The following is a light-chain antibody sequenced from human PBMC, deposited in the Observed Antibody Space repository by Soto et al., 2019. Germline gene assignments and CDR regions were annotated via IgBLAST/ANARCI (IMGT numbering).Light chain of an antibody. J-gene: IGKJ2*01. V-gene: IGKV3-11*01. CDR2: DAS. CDR3: QQPYT. Sequence: EIVLTQSPATLSLSPGERATLSCRASQSVSSYLAWYQQKPGQAPRLLIYDASNRATGIPARFSGSGSGTDFTLTISSLEPEDFAVYYCQQPYTFGQGTTLEIK. CDR1: QSVSSY.